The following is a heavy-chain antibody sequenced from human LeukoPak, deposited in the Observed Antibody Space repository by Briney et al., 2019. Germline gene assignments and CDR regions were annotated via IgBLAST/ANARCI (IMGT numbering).Heavy chain of an antibody. CDR3: TTDLKESGSDTTTGFQY. CDR2: IRSKAYGGTT. J-gene: IGHJ4*02. Sequence: GGSLRLSCTASGFTFGDYAMSWFRQAPGKGLEWVGFIRSKAYGGTTEYAASVKGRFTISRDDSKSIAYLQMNSLKTEDTAVYYCTTDLKESGSDTTTGFQYWGQGTLVTVSS. D-gene: IGHD1-26*01. CDR1: GFTFGDYA. V-gene: IGHV3-49*03.